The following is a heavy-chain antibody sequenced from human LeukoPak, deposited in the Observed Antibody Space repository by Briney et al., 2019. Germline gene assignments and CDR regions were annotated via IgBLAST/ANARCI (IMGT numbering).Heavy chain of an antibody. CDR2: TYYRSKWYT. Sequence: SQTLSLTCAISGDSVSSNSAAWNWIRQSPSRGLEWLGRTYYRSKWYTDYAVSVKSRITIKPDTSKNQFSLQLNTVTPEDTAVYYCARKSRSSGTWFDPWGQGTLVTVSS. V-gene: IGHV6-1*01. CDR3: ARKSRSSGTWFDP. CDR1: GDSVSSNSAA. J-gene: IGHJ5*02. D-gene: IGHD6-6*01.